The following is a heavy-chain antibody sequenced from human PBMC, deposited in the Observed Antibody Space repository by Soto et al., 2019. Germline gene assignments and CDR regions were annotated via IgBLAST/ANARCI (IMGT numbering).Heavy chain of an antibody. V-gene: IGHV1-18*04. CDR2: LNTYNGNT. Sequence: QIQLVQSEGEVKKPGASVKVSCKTSGYTFTNYGVSWVRQAPGQGLEWMGWLNTYNGNTKYAQKFQGRVTMTTDTSAITAYVELRSLRSDDTAVYYGARAQTPTESDFWGQGTLVTVSS. J-gene: IGHJ4*02. CDR1: GYTFTNYG. D-gene: IGHD4-4*01. CDR3: ARAQTPTESDF.